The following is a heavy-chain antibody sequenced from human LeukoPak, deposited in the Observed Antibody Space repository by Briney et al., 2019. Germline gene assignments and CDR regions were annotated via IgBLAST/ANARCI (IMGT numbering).Heavy chain of an antibody. J-gene: IGHJ4*02. D-gene: IGHD6-19*01. Sequence: GGSLRLSCAASGFTVSSNYMNWVRQAPGKGLEWVSGISGSGVGTYYADSVKGRFTISRDNSWNTLYLQMNSLRAEDTAVYYCARDRIAVAGPFDYWGQGTLVTVSS. CDR1: GFTVSSNY. V-gene: IGHV3-23*01. CDR2: ISGSGVGT. CDR3: ARDRIAVAGPFDY.